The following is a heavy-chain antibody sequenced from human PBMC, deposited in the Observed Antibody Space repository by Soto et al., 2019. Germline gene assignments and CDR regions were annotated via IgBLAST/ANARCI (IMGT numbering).Heavy chain of an antibody. CDR1: GFTFSSYG. D-gene: IGHD2-2*02. Sequence: PGGSLRLSCAASGFTFSSYGMHWVRQAPGKGLEWVAVIWYDGSNKYYADYVKGRFTISRDNSKNTLYLQMNSLRVEDTAVYYCARGEKYCISTSCYSYYYYYGMDVWGQGTTVTVSS. CDR2: IWYDGSNK. J-gene: IGHJ6*02. V-gene: IGHV3-33*01. CDR3: ARGEKYCISTSCYSYYYYYGMDV.